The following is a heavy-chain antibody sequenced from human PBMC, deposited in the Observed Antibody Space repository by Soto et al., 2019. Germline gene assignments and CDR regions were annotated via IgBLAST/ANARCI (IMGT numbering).Heavy chain of an antibody. CDR3: AKDDYGMDV. V-gene: IGHV3-30*02. CDR1: VFTFSNYD. Sequence: GSLRLSCAASVFTFSNYDMHWVRQAPGKGLEWEAVIRYDGSNKYYADSVKGRFTISRDNSKNTLYLQMNSLRAEGTAVYYCAKDDYGMDVWGQGTTVTVSS. J-gene: IGHJ6*02. CDR2: IRYDGSNK.